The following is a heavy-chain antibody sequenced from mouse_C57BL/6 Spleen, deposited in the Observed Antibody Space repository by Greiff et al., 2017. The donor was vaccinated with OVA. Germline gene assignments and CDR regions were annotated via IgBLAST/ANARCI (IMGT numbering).Heavy chain of an antibody. Sequence: EVQLKESGPGLVKPSQSLSLTCSVTGYSITSGYYWNWIRQFPGNKLEWMGYISYDGSNNYNPSLKNRISITRDTSKNQFFLKLNSVTTEDTATYYCAGGDYDYDDDGVWFAYWGQGTLVTVSA. CDR3: AGGDYDYDDDGVWFAY. CDR1: GYSITSGYY. CDR2: ISYDGSN. V-gene: IGHV3-6*01. J-gene: IGHJ3*01. D-gene: IGHD2-4*01.